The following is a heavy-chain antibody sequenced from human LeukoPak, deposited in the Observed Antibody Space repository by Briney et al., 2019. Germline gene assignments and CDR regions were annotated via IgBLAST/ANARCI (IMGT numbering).Heavy chain of an antibody. CDR2: ISYDGSNK. V-gene: IGHV3-30*04. D-gene: IGHD2-15*01. CDR1: GFTFSNYA. Sequence: GGSLRLSCAASGFTFSNYAMTWVRQAPGKGLEWVAVISYDGSNKYYADSVKGRFTISRDNSKNTLYPQMNSLRAEDTAVYYCARSEDPHDAFDIWGQGTMVTVSS. J-gene: IGHJ3*02. CDR3: ARSEDPHDAFDI.